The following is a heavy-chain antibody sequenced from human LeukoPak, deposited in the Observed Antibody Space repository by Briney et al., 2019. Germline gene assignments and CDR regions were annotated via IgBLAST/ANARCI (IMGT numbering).Heavy chain of an antibody. CDR1: GFTFSSYN. Sequence: GGSLRLSCAASGFTFSSYNMNWVRQAPGKGLEWVSYISPSSTRIDYAASVRGRFTISRDNAKSSLYLQMNSLRAEDTAVYYCVRGGYRGFDYEYWGQGTLVTVSS. J-gene: IGHJ4*02. CDR2: ISPSSTRI. CDR3: VRGGYRGFDYEY. D-gene: IGHD5-12*01. V-gene: IGHV3-48*04.